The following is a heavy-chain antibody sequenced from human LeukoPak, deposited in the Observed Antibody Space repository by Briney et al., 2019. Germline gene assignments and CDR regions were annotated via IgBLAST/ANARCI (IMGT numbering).Heavy chain of an antibody. Sequence: PSETLSLTCTISGDSINGHYWSWIRQPPGKRLEWIGDIHYKGSTNYNLSLKSRVTISVDTSKNHLSLNLTSVLAADTAIYYCARRDTGWNYCDYWGQGIPVTVSS. D-gene: IGHD6-19*01. V-gene: IGHV4-59*08. CDR1: GDSINGHY. CDR3: ARRDTGWNYCDY. CDR2: IHYKGST. J-gene: IGHJ4*02.